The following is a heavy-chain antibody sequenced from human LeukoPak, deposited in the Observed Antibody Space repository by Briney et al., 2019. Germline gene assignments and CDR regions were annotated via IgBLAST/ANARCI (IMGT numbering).Heavy chain of an antibody. D-gene: IGHD3-10*01. CDR3: ARGRDYGSGTYYNRDFDY. CDR1: GGSISSSNW. Sequence: SETLSLTCAVSGGSISSSNWWSWVRQPPGKGLEWIGEIYHSRSTNYNPSLKSRVTISVDKSKNQFSLKLNSVTAADTAMYYCARGRDYGSGTYYNRDFDYWGQGTLVTVSS. V-gene: IGHV4-4*02. J-gene: IGHJ4*02. CDR2: IYHSRST.